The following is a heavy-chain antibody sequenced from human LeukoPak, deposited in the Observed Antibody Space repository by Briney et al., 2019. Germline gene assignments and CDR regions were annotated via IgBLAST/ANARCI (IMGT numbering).Heavy chain of an antibody. D-gene: IGHD5-18*01. J-gene: IGHJ5*02. CDR1: GYTFTGYY. CDR2: INPNSGDT. V-gene: IGHV1-2*02. CDR3: ARAAGYSYGYDWFDP. Sequence: GSVKVSCKASGYTFTGYYMHWVRQAPGQGLEWMGWINPNSGDTNYAQKFQGRVTMTRDTSISTAYMELSRLRSEDTAVYYCARAAGYSYGYDWFDPWGQGTLVTVSS.